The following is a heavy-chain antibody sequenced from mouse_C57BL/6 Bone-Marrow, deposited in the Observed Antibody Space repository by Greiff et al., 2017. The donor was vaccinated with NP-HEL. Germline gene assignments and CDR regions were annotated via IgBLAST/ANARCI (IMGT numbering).Heavy chain of an antibody. Sequence: EVMLVESGGGLVKPGGSLKLSCAASGFTFRDYGMHWVRQAPEKGLEWVAYISSGSSTIYYADTVKGRFTISRDNAKNTLFLQMTSLRSEDTAMYYCARLTTVVAVDYWGQGTTLTVSS. D-gene: IGHD1-1*01. J-gene: IGHJ2*01. CDR1: GFTFRDYG. V-gene: IGHV5-17*01. CDR2: ISSGSSTI. CDR3: ARLTTVVAVDY.